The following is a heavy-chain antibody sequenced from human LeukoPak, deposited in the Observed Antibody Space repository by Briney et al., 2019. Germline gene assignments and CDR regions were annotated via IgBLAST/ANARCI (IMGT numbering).Heavy chain of an antibody. CDR2: ISGSGTTT. J-gene: IGHJ6*03. Sequence: GGSLRLPCAASGFTFNSNAMSWVRQAPGKGLEWVSAISGSGTTTFYADSVQGRFTISRDNSKNTLYLQMNSLRAEDTAVYYCAKHFYDSRGYYYYYMDVWGKGTTVTVSS. V-gene: IGHV3-23*01. CDR1: GFTFNSNA. D-gene: IGHD3-22*01. CDR3: AKHFYDSRGYYYYYMDV.